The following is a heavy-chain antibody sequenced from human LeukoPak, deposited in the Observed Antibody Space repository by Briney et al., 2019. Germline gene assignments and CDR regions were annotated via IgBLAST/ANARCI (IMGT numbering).Heavy chain of an antibody. CDR1: GGSISSSDYY. J-gene: IGHJ4*02. CDR2: VYYSGST. D-gene: IGHD6-13*01. CDR3: ARQYGSSPIDY. V-gene: IGHV4-39*01. Sequence: SETLSLTCTVSGGSISSSDYYWGWIRQPPGKGLEWIGGVYYSGSTYYNPSLKSRVTISVDTSRTHFSLKLSSVTAADTAVYYCARQYGSSPIDYWGQGTLVTVSS.